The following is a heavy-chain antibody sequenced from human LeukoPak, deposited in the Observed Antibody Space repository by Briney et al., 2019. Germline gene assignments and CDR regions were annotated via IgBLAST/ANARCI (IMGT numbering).Heavy chain of an antibody. CDR1: GGSISSYY. J-gene: IGHJ4*02. CDR2: IYYSGST. Sequence: SETLSLTCTVSGGSISSYYWSWIRQPPGKGLEWIGYIYYSGSTNYNPSLKSRVTISVDTSKNQFSLKLSSATAADTAVYYCARVIRPYYFDYWGQGTLVTVSS. V-gene: IGHV4-59*01. CDR3: ARVIRPYYFDY. D-gene: IGHD4-17*01.